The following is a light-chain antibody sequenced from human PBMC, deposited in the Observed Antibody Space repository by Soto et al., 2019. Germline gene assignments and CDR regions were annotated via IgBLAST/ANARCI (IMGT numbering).Light chain of an antibody. J-gene: IGKJ1*01. CDR1: QGISNH. Sequence: DIQMTQSPSSLSASVGDRVTITCRASQGISNHLAWYQQKPGKLPKLLIYAASILQSGVPSRFSGSGSGTEFILTISELEPEDSGIYHCHQHGGSPETFGQGTKVEVK. V-gene: IGKV1-27*01. CDR3: HQHGGSPET. CDR2: AAS.